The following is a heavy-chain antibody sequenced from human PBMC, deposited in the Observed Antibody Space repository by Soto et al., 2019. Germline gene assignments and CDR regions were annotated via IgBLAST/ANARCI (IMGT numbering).Heavy chain of an antibody. J-gene: IGHJ4*02. CDR3: ATITTPYYYDSSGYYPLDY. Sequence: QVLLVQSGAEVKKPTSSVKVSCKASGGTFSSYIISWMRQAPGQGLEWMGGIIPLFGTADYAQKFQDRVTITADESTSTAYMELSSLRSEDTAVYYCATITTPYYYDSSGYYPLDYWGQGTLVTVSS. CDR2: IIPLFGTA. V-gene: IGHV1-69*01. D-gene: IGHD3-22*01. CDR1: GGTFSSYI.